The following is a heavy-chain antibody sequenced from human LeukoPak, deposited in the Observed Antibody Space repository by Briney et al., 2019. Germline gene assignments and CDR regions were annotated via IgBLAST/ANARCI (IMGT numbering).Heavy chain of an antibody. CDR2: IKQDGSDK. V-gene: IGHV3-7*01. CDR3: AIIPRAAAGPSARSPFHY. CDR1: GFTFSSYW. D-gene: IGHD6-13*01. J-gene: IGHJ4*02. Sequence: PGGSLRLSCEVSGFTFSSYWMNWVRQAPGKGLDWVANIKQDGSDKYYVDSVKGRFTISRDNAKNSLYLQVNSLRAEDTAVYYCAIIPRAAAGPSARSPFHYWGQGTLVTVSS.